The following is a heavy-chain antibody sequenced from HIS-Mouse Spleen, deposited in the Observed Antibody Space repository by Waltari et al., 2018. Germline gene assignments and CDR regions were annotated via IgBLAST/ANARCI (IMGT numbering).Heavy chain of an antibody. Sequence: QVQLGESGGGVVQPGRSRSLSCAASGFTFSSCARVLVRHAPGQGLEWVAVISYDGSNKYYADSVKGRFTISRDNSKNTLYLQMNSLRAEDTAVYYCARDLSYYDSSGYDYWGQGTLVTVSS. CDR1: GFTFSSCA. J-gene: IGHJ4*02. D-gene: IGHD3-22*01. CDR2: ISYDGSNK. V-gene: IGHV3-30-3*01. CDR3: ARDLSYYDSSGYDY.